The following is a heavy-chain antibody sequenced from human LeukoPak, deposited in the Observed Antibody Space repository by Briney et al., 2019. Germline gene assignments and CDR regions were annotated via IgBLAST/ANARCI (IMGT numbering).Heavy chain of an antibody. Sequence: GRTLRLSCAASGFTFSSYAMHWVRQAPGKGLEWVAVIPYDGSNKYYADSVKGRFTISRDNSKNTLYLQMNSLRAEDTAVHYCARDLSYYYDNAYYLMAYWGQGTLVTVSS. V-gene: IGHV3-30-3*01. CDR2: IPYDGSNK. D-gene: IGHD3-22*01. CDR1: GFTFSSYA. CDR3: ARDLSYYYDNAYYLMAY. J-gene: IGHJ4*02.